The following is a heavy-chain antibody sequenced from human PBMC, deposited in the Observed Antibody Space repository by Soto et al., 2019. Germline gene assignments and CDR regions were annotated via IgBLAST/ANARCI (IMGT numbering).Heavy chain of an antibody. CDR1: GGSISSGGYY. D-gene: IGHD3-16*02. J-gene: IGHJ3*02. Sequence: SETLSLTCTVSGGSISSGGYYWSWIRQHPGKGLEWIGYIYYSGSTYYNPALKSRVTISVDTSKNQFSLKLSSVTAAGTAVYYCARGWGRNYNYVWGSYRGPFDIWGQGTMVTVSS. V-gene: IGHV4-31*03. CDR3: ARGWGRNYNYVWGSYRGPFDI. CDR2: IYYSGST.